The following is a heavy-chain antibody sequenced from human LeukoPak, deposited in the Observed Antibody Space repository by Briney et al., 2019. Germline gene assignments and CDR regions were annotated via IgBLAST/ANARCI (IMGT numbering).Heavy chain of an antibody. Sequence: ASVTVSCTASGGTFSSYAISWVRQAPGQGLEWMGGIIPIFGTTNYAQKFQDRVTITADKSTSTAYMELSSLRSEDTAVYYCAREVNYGDLNWFDPWGQGTLVTVSS. CDR3: AREVNYGDLNWFDP. V-gene: IGHV1-69*06. CDR1: GGTFSSYA. J-gene: IGHJ5*02. D-gene: IGHD4-17*01. CDR2: IIPIFGTT.